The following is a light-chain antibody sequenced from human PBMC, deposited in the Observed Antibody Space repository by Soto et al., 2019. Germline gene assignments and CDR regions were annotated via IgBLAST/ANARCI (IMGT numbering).Light chain of an antibody. V-gene: IGKV1-5*03. Sequence: DIQMTQSPSTLSASVGDRVTITCRASQSINIWLAWYQQKPGRAPKLIIYKASTLESGVPSRFSGSGSGTEFTLTISSLQPDDFATYYCQHYNSYSEALGQGTKVDI. CDR1: QSINIW. CDR3: QHYNSYSEA. J-gene: IGKJ1*01. CDR2: KAS.